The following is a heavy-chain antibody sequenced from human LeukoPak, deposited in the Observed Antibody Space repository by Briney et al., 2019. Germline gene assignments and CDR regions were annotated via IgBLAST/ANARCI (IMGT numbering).Heavy chain of an antibody. CDR1: GYTFTSYA. CDR2: INTSTGNP. J-gene: IGHJ5*02. D-gene: IGHD3-10*01. V-gene: IGHV7-4-1*02. CDR3: ARDGFSESSLLWFGEFFSHGWFDP. Sequence: GASVKVSCKASGYTFTSYAMNWVRQAPGQGLEWMGWINTSTGNPTYAQGFTGRFVFSLDTSVSTAYLQISSLKAEDTAVYYCARDGFSESSLLWFGEFFSHGWFDPWGQGTLVTVSS.